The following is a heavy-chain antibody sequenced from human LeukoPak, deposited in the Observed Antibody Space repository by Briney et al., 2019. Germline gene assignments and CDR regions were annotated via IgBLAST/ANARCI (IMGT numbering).Heavy chain of an antibody. V-gene: IGHV4-61*02. CDR1: GGSISSGSYY. D-gene: IGHD6-13*01. Sequence: SETLSLTCTVSGGSISSGSYYWSWIRQPAGKGLEWIGRIYTSGSTNYNPSLKSRVTISVDTSKNQFSLRLSSVTAADTAVYYCERDFGLAAAGFDPWGQGTLVSVSS. J-gene: IGHJ5*02. CDR2: IYTSGST. CDR3: ERDFGLAAAGFDP.